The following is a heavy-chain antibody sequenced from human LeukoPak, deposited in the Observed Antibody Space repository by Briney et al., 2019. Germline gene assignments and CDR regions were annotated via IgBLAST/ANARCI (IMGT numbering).Heavy chain of an antibody. J-gene: IGHJ3*02. CDR2: ISAGGSTT. CDR1: GFNFSSYA. V-gene: IGHV3-23*01. CDR3: ARALVGATFHAFDI. D-gene: IGHD1-26*01. Sequence: GGSLRPSCAASGFNFSSYAMSWVRQAPGKGLEWVSTISAGGSTTYYADSVKGRFTISRDNSKNSLYLHMNDLRAEDTAIYYCARALVGATFHAFDIWGQGTMVTVSS.